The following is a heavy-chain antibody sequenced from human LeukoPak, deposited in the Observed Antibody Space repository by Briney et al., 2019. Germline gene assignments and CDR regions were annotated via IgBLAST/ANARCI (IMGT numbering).Heavy chain of an antibody. CDR3: ARDQEGQSGTWAEMDRFDY. D-gene: IGHD1-26*01. CDR1: GFTFGSYS. J-gene: IGHJ4*02. V-gene: IGHV3-48*02. CDR2: IRSSSSTI. Sequence: GGSLRLSCAASGFTFGSYSMSWVRQAPGKGLEWVSYIRSSSSTIYYADSVKGRFTISRDNAKNSLYLQMNSLRDEDTAVYYCARDQEGQSGTWAEMDRFDYWGQGTLVSVSS.